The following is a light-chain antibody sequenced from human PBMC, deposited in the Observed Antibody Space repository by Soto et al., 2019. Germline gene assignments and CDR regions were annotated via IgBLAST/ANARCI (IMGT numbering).Light chain of an antibody. CDR3: SSYTSGALYV. CDR1: NSDVGGYNY. Sequence: QSALTQPASVSGSPGQSITISCTGTNSDVGGYNYVSWFQQHPGKAPKLMIYDVSDRPSGVSNRFSGSKSGNTASLTISGLQAEDEADYYCSSYTSGALYVFGTGNKVTVL. J-gene: IGLJ1*01. V-gene: IGLV2-14*01. CDR2: DVS.